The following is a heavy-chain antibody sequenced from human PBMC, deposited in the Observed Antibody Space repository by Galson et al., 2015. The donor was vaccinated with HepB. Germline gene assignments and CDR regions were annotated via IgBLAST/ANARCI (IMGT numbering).Heavy chain of an antibody. D-gene: IGHD5-18*01. J-gene: IGHJ5*01. Sequence: SLRLSCAASGFAFDTHAMSWVRQAPGRGLEWISGISGNGDSTFYADSVKGRFTVSRDNSNNMLYLQMNSLRAGDAGLYFCAKGYGLFDSWGQGILVTVSS. V-gene: IGHV3-23*01. CDR2: ISGNGDST. CDR3: AKGYGLFDS. CDR1: GFAFDTHA.